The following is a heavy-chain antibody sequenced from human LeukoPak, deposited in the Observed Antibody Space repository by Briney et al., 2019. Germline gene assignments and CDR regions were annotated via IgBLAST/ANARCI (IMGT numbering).Heavy chain of an antibody. V-gene: IGHV1-3*01. D-gene: IGHD3-9*01. CDR2: INAGNGNT. Sequence: ASGYTFTSSAMHWVRQAPGQRLEWMGWINAGNGNTKYSQKFQGRVTITRDTSASTAYTELSSLRSEDTAVYYCARARFLTRMDVWGQGTTVTVSS. J-gene: IGHJ6*02. CDR1: GYTFTSSA. CDR3: ARARFLTRMDV.